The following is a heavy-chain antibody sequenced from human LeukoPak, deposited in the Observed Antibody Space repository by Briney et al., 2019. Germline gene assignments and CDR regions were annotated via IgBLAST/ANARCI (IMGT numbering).Heavy chain of an antibody. CDR1: GGSISSYY. CDR3: ARGGVATIYGAFDI. D-gene: IGHD5-24*01. V-gene: IGHV4-59*12. J-gene: IGHJ3*02. CDR2: IYHSGST. Sequence: SETLSLTCTASGGSISSYYWSWIRQPPGKGLEWIGYIYHSGSTYYNPSLKSRVTISVDRSKNQFSLKLSSVTAADTAVYYCARGGVATIYGAFDIWGQGTMVTVSS.